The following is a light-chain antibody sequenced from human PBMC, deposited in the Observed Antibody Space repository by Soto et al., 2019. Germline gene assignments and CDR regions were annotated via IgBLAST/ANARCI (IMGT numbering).Light chain of an antibody. Sequence: EILWTQSTDTLSLSPGERGSLSCIASQTISGTYLAWYQQKPGQAPRLLIYDASNRATGIPARFSGSGSGTDFTLTISSLEPEDFAVYCCPQRSNWPRTFGQGTKVAIK. CDR1: QTISGTY. CDR3: PQRSNWPRT. CDR2: DAS. V-gene: IGKV3-11*01. J-gene: IGKJ1*01.